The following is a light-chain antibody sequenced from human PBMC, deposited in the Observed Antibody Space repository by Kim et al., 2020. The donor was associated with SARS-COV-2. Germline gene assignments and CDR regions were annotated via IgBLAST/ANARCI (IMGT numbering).Light chain of an antibody. Sequence: SYELTQPHSVSVAPGKTARITCGGNNLGSKSVHWYQQKPGQAPVLVIYYDRDRPSGIPERFSGSNSGNTATLTISSVEAGDEAAYYCQVYDSSSDHPVFGGGTQLTVL. CDR2: YDR. J-gene: IGLJ2*01. V-gene: IGLV3-21*04. CDR3: QVYDSSSDHPV. CDR1: NLGSKS.